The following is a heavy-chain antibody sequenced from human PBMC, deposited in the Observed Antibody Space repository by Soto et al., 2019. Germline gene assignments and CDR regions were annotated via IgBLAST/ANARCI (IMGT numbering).Heavy chain of an antibody. CDR3: ALDASTIFGVVHFDY. D-gene: IGHD3-3*01. CDR1: GFTFTSSG. V-gene: IGHV1-58*01. Sequence: GASVKVSCKASGFTFTSSGVQWVRQARGQRLEWIGWIVVGSGNTNYAQKFQERVTITRDMSTSTAYMELSSLRSEDTAVYYFALDASTIFGVVHFDYWGQGTLVTVSS. CDR2: IVVGSGNT. J-gene: IGHJ4*02.